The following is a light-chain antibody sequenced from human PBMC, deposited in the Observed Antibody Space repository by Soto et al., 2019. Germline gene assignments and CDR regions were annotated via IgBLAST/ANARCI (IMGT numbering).Light chain of an antibody. CDR3: SSYTTSNTPLYV. CDR2: EVS. Sequence: QSALTQPASVSGSRGQSITISCTGTSSDIAGYNYVSWYQQHPGKAPKLMIYEVSNRPSGVSNRFSGSQSGNTASLTISGLQAEDEANYYCSSYTTSNTPLYVFGTGTKV. CDR1: SSDIAGYNY. J-gene: IGLJ1*01. V-gene: IGLV2-14*01.